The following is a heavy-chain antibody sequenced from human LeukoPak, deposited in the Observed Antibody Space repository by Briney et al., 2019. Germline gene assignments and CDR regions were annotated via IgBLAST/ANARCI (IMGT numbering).Heavy chain of an antibody. CDR2: INPNSGGT. CDR1: GYTFTSNY. V-gene: IGHV1-2*02. CDR3: AKGGYRKHSSSRYPDRAWAFDI. J-gene: IGHJ3*02. D-gene: IGHD6-13*01. Sequence: GASVTVSYKASGYTFTSNYMHWVGQAAGQGLEWMGWINPNSGGTNYAQNFQGRVTMTSDTSISTAYMAMSRLRSDDTAECSAAKGGYRKHSSSRYPDRAWAFDIWGQGTMVTVSS.